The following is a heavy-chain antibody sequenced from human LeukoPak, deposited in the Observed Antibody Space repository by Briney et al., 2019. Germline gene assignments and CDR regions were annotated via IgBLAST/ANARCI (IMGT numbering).Heavy chain of an antibody. V-gene: IGHV3-30-3*01. CDR2: VSSDGGIK. Sequence: GGSLRLSCAASGFTFSGSAVHWVRQAPGKGLEWVTLVSSDGGIKYYADSVKGRFSVSRDISKNTLYLQMNSLRVDDTAVYYCARDSETTPIHVLGYWGQGTLVTVSS. CDR3: ARDSETTPIHVLGY. D-gene: IGHD2-15*01. J-gene: IGHJ4*02. CDR1: GFTFSGSA.